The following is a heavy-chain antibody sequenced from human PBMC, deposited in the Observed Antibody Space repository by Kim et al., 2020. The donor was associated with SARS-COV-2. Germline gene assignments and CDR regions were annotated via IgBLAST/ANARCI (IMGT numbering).Heavy chain of an antibody. CDR3: ARDLGIAAAGTSFDY. V-gene: IGHV3-30*04. Sequence: GGSLRLSCAASGFTFSSYAMHWVRQAPGKGLEWVAVISYDGSNKYYADSVKGRFTISIDNSKNTLYLQMNSLRAEDTAVYYCARDLGIAAAGTSFDYWGQGTLVTVSS. J-gene: IGHJ4*02. CDR1: GFTFSSYA. D-gene: IGHD6-13*01. CDR2: ISYDGSNK.